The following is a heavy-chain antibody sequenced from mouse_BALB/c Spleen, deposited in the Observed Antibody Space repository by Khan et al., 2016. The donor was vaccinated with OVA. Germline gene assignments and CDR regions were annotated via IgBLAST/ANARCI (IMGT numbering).Heavy chain of an antibody. D-gene: IGHD1-1*01. J-gene: IGHJ4*01. V-gene: IGHV2-3*01. CDR3: AKFTPDYYSMDY. Sequence: QVRLQQSGPGLVVPSESLSITCTVSGFSLSSYGVNWVRQPPGKGLEWLGVIWGDGSTNYHSGLNSRLTINKDNSKSQVFLKLNSLQTYDTATYYCAKFTPDYYSMDYWGQGTSVTVSS. CDR2: IWGDGST. CDR1: GFSLSSYG.